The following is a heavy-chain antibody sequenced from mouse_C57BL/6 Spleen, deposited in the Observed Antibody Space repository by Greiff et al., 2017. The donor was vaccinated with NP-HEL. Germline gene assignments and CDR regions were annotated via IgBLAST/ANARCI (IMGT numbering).Heavy chain of an antibody. D-gene: IGHD3-3*01. J-gene: IGHJ2*01. Sequence: VQRVESGAELARPGASVKLSCKASGYTFTSYGISWVKQRTGQGLEWIGEIYPRSGNTYYNEKFKGKATLTADKSSSTAYMELRSLTSEDSAVYFCARRALYYFDYWGQGTTLTVSS. V-gene: IGHV1-81*01. CDR1: GYTFTSYG. CDR3: ARRALYYFDY. CDR2: IYPRSGNT.